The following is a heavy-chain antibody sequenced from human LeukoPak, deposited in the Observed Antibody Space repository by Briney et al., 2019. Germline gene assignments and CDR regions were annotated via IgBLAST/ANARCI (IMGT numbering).Heavy chain of an antibody. CDR2: IWHDGSDH. J-gene: IGHJ5*02. CDR1: GFSFNIYA. D-gene: IGHD3-16*01. V-gene: IGHV3-33*01. CDR3: ARGGTTGNWFDP. Sequence: GGSLRLSCVASGFSFNIYAMHWVRQTPGKGLEWVATIWHDGSDHRYVDSVRGRFTISRDNSKDTVYLHMNDLRVEDTAIYYCARGGTTGNWFDPWGQGILVTVSS.